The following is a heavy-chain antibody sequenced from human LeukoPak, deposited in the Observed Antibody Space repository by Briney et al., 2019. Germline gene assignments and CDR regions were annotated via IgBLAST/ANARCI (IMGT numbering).Heavy chain of an antibody. CDR3: ARGASDLPLDY. Sequence: PGGSLRLSCAASGFTFSDYYMSWIRQAPGKGLEWISYIGSSGYDINNADSVKGRFTISRDNAKNSLYLQMYSLRPEDKAVYYCARGASDLPLDYWGQGTLVIVSS. V-gene: IGHV3-11*04. CDR2: IGSSGYDI. CDR1: GFTFSDYY. J-gene: IGHJ4*02. D-gene: IGHD5/OR15-5a*01.